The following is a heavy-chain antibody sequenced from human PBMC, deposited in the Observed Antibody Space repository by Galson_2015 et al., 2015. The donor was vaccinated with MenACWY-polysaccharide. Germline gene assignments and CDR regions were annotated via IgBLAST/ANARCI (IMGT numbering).Heavy chain of an antibody. D-gene: IGHD2-15*01. CDR2: IQNDGSEI. V-gene: IGHV3-33*05. CDR3: AREGSRIVFHAFDT. Sequence: SLRLSCAASGSRFSYSGMHWVRQAPGKGLEWVAVIQNDGSEIVYADSVKGRFTISRDNSKNTVFLEMNTLGAEDTAVYYCAREGSRIVFHAFDTWGQGTMVTVFS. J-gene: IGHJ3*02. CDR1: GSRFSYSG.